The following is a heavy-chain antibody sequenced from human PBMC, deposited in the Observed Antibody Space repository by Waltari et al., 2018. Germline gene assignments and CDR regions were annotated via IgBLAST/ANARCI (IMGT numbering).Heavy chain of an antibody. CDR2: IYYSGST. D-gene: IGHD6-19*01. V-gene: IGHV4-39*01. J-gene: IGHJ4*02. CDR3: ARPNRGAVAKYYFDY. Sequence: QLQLQESGPGLVKPSETLSLTCTVSGGSISSSSYYWGWIRQPPGKGLEWIGSIYYSGSTYYNPSLKSRVTISVDTSKNQFSLKLSSVTAADTAVYYCARPNRGAVAKYYFDYWGQGTLVTVSS. CDR1: GGSISSSSYY.